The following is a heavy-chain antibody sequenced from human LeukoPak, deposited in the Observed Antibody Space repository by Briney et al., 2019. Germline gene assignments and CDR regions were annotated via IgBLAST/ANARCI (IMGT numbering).Heavy chain of an antibody. D-gene: IGHD7-27*01. Sequence: GGSLRLSCAASGFTVSSNYMSWVRQAPGKGLEWVSVIYSGGSTYYADSVKGRFTISRDNSKNTLYLQMNSLRAEDTAVYYCARVFGSGDADFDYWGQGTLVTVSS. CDR1: GFTVSSNY. CDR2: IYSGGST. V-gene: IGHV3-66*01. CDR3: ARVFGSGDADFDY. J-gene: IGHJ4*02.